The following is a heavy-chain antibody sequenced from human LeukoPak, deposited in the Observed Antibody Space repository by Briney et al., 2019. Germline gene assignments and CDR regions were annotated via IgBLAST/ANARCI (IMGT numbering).Heavy chain of an antibody. V-gene: IGHV1-8*01. CDR3: AKSPLGGIVATIGAFDI. CDR2: MNPNSGNT. CDR1: GYTFTSYD. D-gene: IGHD5-12*01. Sequence: ASVKVSCKASGYTFTSYDINWVRQATGQGLEWMGWMNPNSGNTGYAQKFQGRVTMTRNTPISTAYMELSSLRSEDTAVYYCAKSPLGGIVATIGAFDIWGQGTMVTVSS. J-gene: IGHJ3*02.